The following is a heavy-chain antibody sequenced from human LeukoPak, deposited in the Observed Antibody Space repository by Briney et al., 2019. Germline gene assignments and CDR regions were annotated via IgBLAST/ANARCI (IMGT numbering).Heavy chain of an antibody. CDR2: IYYSGST. Sequence: SETLSLTCTVSGGSISGYYWSWIRQPPGKGLEWIGYIYYSGSTNYNPSLKSRVTISVDTSKNQFSLKLSSVTAADTAVYYCARCRRAYYDSSGYYYDNWGQGTLVTVSS. V-gene: IGHV4-59*01. CDR1: GGSISGYY. CDR3: ARCRRAYYDSSGYYYDN. D-gene: IGHD3-22*01. J-gene: IGHJ4*02.